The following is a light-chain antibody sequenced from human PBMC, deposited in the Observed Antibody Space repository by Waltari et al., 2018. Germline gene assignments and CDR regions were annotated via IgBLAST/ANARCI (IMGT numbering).Light chain of an antibody. V-gene: IGLV3-1*01. CDR2: QDK. Sequence: SSGLTQPPSVSVSTGQTATITCSGSKLGNTFASWYQQRPGQSPVLVIYQDKKRPSGIPERFSGSNSGYTATLTISGALPMDEAYYYCLAWDFSTAWTFGTGTRVTVL. CDR1: KLGNTF. CDR3: LAWDFSTAWT. J-gene: IGLJ1*01.